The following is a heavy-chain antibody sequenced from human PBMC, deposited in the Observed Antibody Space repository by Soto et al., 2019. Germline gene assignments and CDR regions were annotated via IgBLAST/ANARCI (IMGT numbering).Heavy chain of an antibody. V-gene: IGHV1-8*01. CDR3: ARYIFGQGFKA. CDR2: MRANSGDT. D-gene: IGHD3-3*02. CDR1: GDIFTNFD. Sequence: QVQLVQPGAEVRKPGASVKVSCKSSGDIFTNFDFNWVRQATGQGLEWIGWMRANSGDTGHDQKFQGRDRTTRDTSMSTAYMELSSLRAEDTAVYYCARYIFGQGFKAWGQGTLVFVSS. J-gene: IGHJ5*02.